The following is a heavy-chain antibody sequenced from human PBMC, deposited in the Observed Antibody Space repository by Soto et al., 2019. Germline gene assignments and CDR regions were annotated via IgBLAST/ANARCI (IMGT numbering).Heavy chain of an antibody. Sequence: PGGSLRLSCAASGFTFNNYGMHWVRQASGKGLEWVGRIRSKANSYATAYAASVKGRFTISRDDSKNTAYLQMNSLKTEDTAVYYCTSYTDSSGYYYYYGMDVWGQGTTVTVSS. J-gene: IGHJ6*02. V-gene: IGHV3-73*01. CDR2: IRSKANSYAT. CDR3: TSYTDSSGYYYYYGMDV. D-gene: IGHD3-22*01. CDR1: GFTFNNYG.